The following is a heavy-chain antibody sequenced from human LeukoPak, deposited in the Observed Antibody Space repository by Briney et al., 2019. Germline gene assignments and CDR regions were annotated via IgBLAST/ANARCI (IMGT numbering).Heavy chain of an antibody. CDR2: ISGSGGST. D-gene: IGHD1-1*01. CDR1: GFTVSSNY. CDR3: AKDPQGRGKRLFDY. Sequence: GGSLRLSCAASGFTVSSNYMSWVRQAPGKGLEWVSAISGSGGSTYYADSVKGRFTISRDNSKNTLYLQMNSLRAEDTAVYYCAKDPQGRGKRLFDYWGQGTLVTVSS. V-gene: IGHV3-23*01. J-gene: IGHJ4*02.